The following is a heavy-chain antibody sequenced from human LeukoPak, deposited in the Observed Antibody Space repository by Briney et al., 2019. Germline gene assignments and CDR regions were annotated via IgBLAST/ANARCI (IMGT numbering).Heavy chain of an antibody. V-gene: IGHV3-11*01. CDR2: ISSSGSTI. D-gene: IGHD2-8*01. Sequence: GGSLRLSCAASGFTFSDYYMSRIHQAPGKGLEWVSYISSSGSTIYYADSVKGRFTISRDNAKNSLYLQMNSLRAEDTAVYYCARGHLYCTNGVCYEDYWGQGTLVTVSS. CDR1: GFTFSDYY. CDR3: ARGHLYCTNGVCYEDY. J-gene: IGHJ4*02.